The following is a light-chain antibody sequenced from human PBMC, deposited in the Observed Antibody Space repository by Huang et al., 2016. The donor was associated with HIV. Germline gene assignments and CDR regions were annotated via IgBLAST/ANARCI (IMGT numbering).Light chain of an antibody. CDR2: ESF. Sequence: DIVLTQSPATLSLSPGQRATLSCRASQNINNYLVWYQQKPGPAPRLLIYESFNRATGIPARFSGSGSGTDFTLTINTLEPEDFAVYYCQQRGAWPLTFGRGTKVEIK. CDR3: QQRGAWPLT. CDR1: QNINNY. J-gene: IGKJ4*01. V-gene: IGKV3-11*01.